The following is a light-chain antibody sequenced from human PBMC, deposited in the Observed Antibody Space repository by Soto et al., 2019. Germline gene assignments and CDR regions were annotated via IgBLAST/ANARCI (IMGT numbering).Light chain of an antibody. Sequence: SVLQRPASVTGAPGERVAISRTGSSSNIGAGYDVHWYQQLPGTAPKLLSYGNSNRPSGVPDRFSGSKSGPRASLAITGPQVEDGADYSGQSFAAALIAHKVFGPGTKATVL. V-gene: IGLV1-40*01. J-gene: IGLJ1*01. CDR3: QSFAAALIAHKV. CDR2: GNS. CDR1: SSNIGAGYD.